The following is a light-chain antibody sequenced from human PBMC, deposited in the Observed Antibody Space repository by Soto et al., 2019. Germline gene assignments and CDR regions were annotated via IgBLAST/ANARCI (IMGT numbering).Light chain of an antibody. V-gene: IGLV2-14*01. CDR2: GVS. CDR3: ISYTGSTTSYV. J-gene: IGLJ1*01. Sequence: QSVRTHPASVSGSPGQSITISCSGTRSDIGSYNYVAWYQQFPGKTPKILIYGVSNRPSGVSSRFSGSKSGNTAPLTISGLQAEEEADYYCISYTGSTTSYVFGSGHEVNV. CDR1: RSDIGSYNY.